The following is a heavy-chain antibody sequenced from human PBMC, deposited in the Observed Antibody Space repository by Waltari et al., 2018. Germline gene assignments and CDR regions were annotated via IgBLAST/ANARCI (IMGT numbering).Heavy chain of an antibody. D-gene: IGHD2-21*01. CDR2: IRAANGHT. CDR3: ARERHPLMEVGYLLALDP. CDR1: GYNFGDFG. V-gene: IGHV1-18*01. Sequence: QVQLVQSGTEVKKPGASVKVSCRASGYNFGDFGISWVRQAPGQGLEWMGWIRAANGHTNQAQKFLGRLIMTKDTSTTTVYMELKYLTPDDTAVYYGARERHPLMEVGYLLALDPWGQGTLVTVSS. J-gene: IGHJ5*02.